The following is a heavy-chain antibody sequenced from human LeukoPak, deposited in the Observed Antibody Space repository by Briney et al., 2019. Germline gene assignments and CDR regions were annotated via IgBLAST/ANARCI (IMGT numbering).Heavy chain of an antibody. CDR3: ASGIDYDFWSGLFD. V-gene: IGHV3-53*01. Sequence: GGSLRLSCAASGFTVSSNYMSWVRQAPGKGLEWVSVIYSGGSTYYADSVKGRFTISRDNSKNTLYLQMNSLRAEDTAVYYCASGIDYDFWSGLFDWGQGTLVTVSS. CDR1: GFTVSSNY. CDR2: IYSGGST. D-gene: IGHD3-3*01. J-gene: IGHJ4*02.